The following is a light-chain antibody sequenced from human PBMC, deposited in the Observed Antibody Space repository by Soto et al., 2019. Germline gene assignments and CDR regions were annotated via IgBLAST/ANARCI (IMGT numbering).Light chain of an antibody. CDR1: ETISTF. CDR2: AAS. Sequence: DIQMTQSPSSLSASVGDRVTLTCRASETISTFLNWYQHKPGRAPKLLIYAASRLQSGVPSRFSGSGSGTDFTLTINGLQPEDFATYYCQQSYYTPLTFGGGTKVDIK. CDR3: QQSYYTPLT. J-gene: IGKJ4*01. V-gene: IGKV1-39*01.